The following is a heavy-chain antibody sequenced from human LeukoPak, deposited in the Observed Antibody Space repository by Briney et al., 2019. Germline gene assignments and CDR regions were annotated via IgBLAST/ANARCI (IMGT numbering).Heavy chain of an antibody. Sequence: GGSLRLSCAASGFTFDDYAMHWVRQAPGKGLEWVSGISWNSGSIGYADSVKGRFTISRDNAKNSLYLQMNSLRAEDTALYYCAKDSEEGYCSSTSCSLWAFDIWGQGTMVTVSS. CDR1: GFTFDDYA. V-gene: IGHV3-9*01. D-gene: IGHD2-2*01. CDR2: ISWNSGSI. J-gene: IGHJ3*02. CDR3: AKDSEEGYCSSTSCSLWAFDI.